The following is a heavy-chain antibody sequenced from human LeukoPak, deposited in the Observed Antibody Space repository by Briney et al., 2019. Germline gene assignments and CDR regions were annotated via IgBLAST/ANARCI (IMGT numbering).Heavy chain of an antibody. J-gene: IGHJ5*02. D-gene: IGHD2-15*01. Sequence: SETLSLTCTVSGGSISSGGYYWSLIRQHPGKGLEWIGYIYYSGSTYYNPSLKSRVTISVDTSKNQFSLKLSSVTAADTAVYYCARATVAYRGSQGEWFDPWGQGTLVTVSS. V-gene: IGHV4-31*03. CDR1: GGSISSGGYY. CDR3: ARATVAYRGSQGEWFDP. CDR2: IYYSGST.